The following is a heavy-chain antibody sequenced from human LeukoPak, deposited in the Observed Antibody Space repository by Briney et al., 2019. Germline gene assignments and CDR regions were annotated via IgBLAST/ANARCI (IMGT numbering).Heavy chain of an antibody. J-gene: IGHJ4*02. CDR3: AKYGDILTGYPYYFDY. D-gene: IGHD3-9*01. Sequence: GGSLRLSCAASGLRFSDYYVSWIRQAPGKGLEWVSAISGGGGSTYYADSVKGRFTISGDNSKNTLYLQMNSLRAEDTAVYYCAKYGDILTGYPYYFDYWGQGTLVTVSS. CDR1: GLRFSDYY. CDR2: ISGGGGST. V-gene: IGHV3-23*01.